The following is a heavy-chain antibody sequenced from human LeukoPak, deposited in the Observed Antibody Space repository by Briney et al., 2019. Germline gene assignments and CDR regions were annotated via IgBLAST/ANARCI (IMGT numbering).Heavy chain of an antibody. CDR3: ARDRGIVKGIHYYDSSGSFDY. CDR2: INPNSGGT. Sequence: ASVKVSCKASGYTFTGYYMHWVRRAPGQGLEWMGWINPNSGGTNYAQKFQGRVTMTRDTSISTACMELSRLRSDDTAVYYCARDRGIVKGIHYYDSSGSFDYWGQGTLVTVSS. J-gene: IGHJ4*02. D-gene: IGHD3-22*01. CDR1: GYTFTGYY. V-gene: IGHV1-2*02.